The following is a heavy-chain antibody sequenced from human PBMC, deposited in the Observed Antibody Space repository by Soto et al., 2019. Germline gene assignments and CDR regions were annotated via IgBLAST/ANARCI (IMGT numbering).Heavy chain of an antibody. CDR3: ARKIRGDYVSENENWFDP. Sequence: KPSETLSLTCAVSGYSISSGYYWGWIRQPPGKGLEWIGSIYHSGSTYYNPSLKSRVTISVDTSKNQFSLKLSSVTAADTAVYYCARKIRGDYVSENENWFDPWGQGTLVTVSS. V-gene: IGHV4-38-2*01. J-gene: IGHJ5*02. D-gene: IGHD4-17*01. CDR1: GYSISSGYY. CDR2: IYHSGST.